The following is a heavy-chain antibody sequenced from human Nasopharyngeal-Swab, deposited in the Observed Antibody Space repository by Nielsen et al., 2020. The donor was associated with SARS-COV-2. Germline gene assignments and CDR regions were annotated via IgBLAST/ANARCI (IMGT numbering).Heavy chain of an antibody. CDR2: INACNGNT. CDR3: ARAVRYYDFWSGYSPGFESYYYYGMDV. CDR1: GYTFTSYA. J-gene: IGHJ6*02. V-gene: IGHV1-3*01. Sequence: ASVKVSCKASGYTFTSYAMHWVRQAPGQRLEWMGWINACNGNTKYSQKFQGRVTITRDTSASTAYMELSSLRSEDTAVYYCARAVRYYDFWSGYSPGFESYYYYGMDVWGQGTTVTVSS. D-gene: IGHD3-3*01.